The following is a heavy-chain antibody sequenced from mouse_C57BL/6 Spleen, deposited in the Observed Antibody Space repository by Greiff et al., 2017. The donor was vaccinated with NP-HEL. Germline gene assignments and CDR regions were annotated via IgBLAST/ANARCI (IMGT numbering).Heavy chain of an antibody. J-gene: IGHJ2*01. CDR3: ARSLYYGSSSYFDY. V-gene: IGHV1-63*01. D-gene: IGHD1-1*01. CDR2: IYPGGGYT. CDR1: GYTFTNYW. Sequence: QVQLQQSGAELVRPGPSVKMSCKASGYTFTNYWIGWAKQRPGHGLEWIGDIYPGGGYTNYNEKFKGKATLTADKSSSTAYMQFSSLTSEDSAIYYCARSLYYGSSSYFDYWGQGTTLTVSS.